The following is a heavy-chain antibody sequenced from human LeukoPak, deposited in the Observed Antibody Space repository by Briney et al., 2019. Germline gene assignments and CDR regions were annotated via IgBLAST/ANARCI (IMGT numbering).Heavy chain of an antibody. CDR1: GGSISSGYW. Sequence: MPSGTLSLTCAVSGGSISSGYWWSWIRQPPGKGLEWIGEVYHSGSTVYNPRLRSRVTISVDNSNNQFSLKLTSVTAADTAVYYCARNGDASSVVDWGQGTLVTVSS. J-gene: IGHJ1*01. D-gene: IGHD4-17*01. V-gene: IGHV4-4*02. CDR2: VYHSGST. CDR3: ARNGDASSVVD.